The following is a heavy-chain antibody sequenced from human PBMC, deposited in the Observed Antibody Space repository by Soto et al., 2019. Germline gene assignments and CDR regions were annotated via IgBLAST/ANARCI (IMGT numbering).Heavy chain of an antibody. Sequence: ASVKVSCKASGYTFTGYYMHWVRQAPGQGLEWMGWINPNSGGTNYAQKFQGWVTITRDTSISTAYMELSRMRSDDTAVYYCARIDYYDSSGNPGSVAYGMDVWGQGTTVTVSS. CDR2: INPNSGGT. CDR1: GYTFTGYY. D-gene: IGHD3-22*01. J-gene: IGHJ6*02. V-gene: IGHV1-2*04. CDR3: ARIDYYDSSGNPGSVAYGMDV.